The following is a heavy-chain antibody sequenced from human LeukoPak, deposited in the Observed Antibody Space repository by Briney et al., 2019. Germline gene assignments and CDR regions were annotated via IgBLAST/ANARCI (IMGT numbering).Heavy chain of an antibody. D-gene: IGHD3-10*01. CDR3: ARETFTMIRGVSYYYLMDV. CDR1: SGSFSGYS. V-gene: IGHV4-34*01. Sequence: PSETLSLTCAVYSGSFSGYSWTWIRQPPGKGLEWIGEIDHSGYTNYNPSLGSRVTISGDTSRNQFSLKLSSVTAADTAVYYCARETFTMIRGVSYYYLMDVWGQGTTVTVSS. J-gene: IGHJ6*02. CDR2: IDHSGYT.